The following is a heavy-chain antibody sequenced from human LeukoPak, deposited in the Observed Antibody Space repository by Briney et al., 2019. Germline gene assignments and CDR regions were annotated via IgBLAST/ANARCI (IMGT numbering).Heavy chain of an antibody. CDR2: INTDGTVT. J-gene: IGHJ4*02. V-gene: IGHV3-74*01. Sequence: GVLRLSCAASGFTFSKCWMLWVRQAPGKGLESVSRINTDGTVTTYADSVKGRFTVSRDNADNTMFLQMNSVRDEDTAVYYCATKQWLAPPPDSWGQGTPVTVSS. CDR1: GFTFSKCW. D-gene: IGHD6-19*01. CDR3: ATKQWLAPPPDS.